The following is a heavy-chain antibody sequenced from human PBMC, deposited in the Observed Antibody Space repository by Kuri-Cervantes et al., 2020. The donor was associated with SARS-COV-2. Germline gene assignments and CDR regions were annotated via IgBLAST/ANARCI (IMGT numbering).Heavy chain of an antibody. CDR1: GFTFSSYS. Sequence: GGSLRLSCAASGFTFSSYSMNWVRQAPGKGLEWASSISSSSSYIYYADSVKGRFTISRDNSKNTLYLQMNSLRAEDTAVYYCAKDRVRRGYSGYVILDYWGQGTLVTVSS. J-gene: IGHJ4*02. CDR3: AKDRVRRGYSGYVILDY. V-gene: IGHV3-21*01. CDR2: ISSSSSYI. D-gene: IGHD5-12*01.